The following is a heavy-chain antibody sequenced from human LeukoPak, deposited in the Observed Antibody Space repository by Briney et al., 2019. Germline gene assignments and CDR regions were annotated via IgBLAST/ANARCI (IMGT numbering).Heavy chain of an antibody. Sequence: GGSLRLSCAASGFTFSDYYMSWIRQAPGKGLESVSYISSSGSTIYYADSVKGRFTISRDNAKNSLYLQMNSLRAEDTAVYYCAREEAGYYYYYMDVWGKGTTVTVSS. J-gene: IGHJ6*03. CDR3: AREEAGYYYYYMDV. V-gene: IGHV3-11*01. D-gene: IGHD6-19*01. CDR2: ISSSGSTI. CDR1: GFTFSDYY.